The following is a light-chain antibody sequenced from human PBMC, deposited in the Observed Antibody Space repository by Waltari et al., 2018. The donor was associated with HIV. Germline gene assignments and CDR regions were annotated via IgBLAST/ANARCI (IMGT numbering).Light chain of an antibody. CDR1: QSISIN. V-gene: IGKV3-15*01. J-gene: IGKJ1*01. Sequence: PGESATLSCRASQSISINLAWYQQKPGQAPRLLIHDASTRATGIPARFRGTGSGTEFTLTISGLQSEDLAVYYCQQYKNWPPLTFGQGTKVEIK. CDR3: QQYKNWPPLT. CDR2: DAS.